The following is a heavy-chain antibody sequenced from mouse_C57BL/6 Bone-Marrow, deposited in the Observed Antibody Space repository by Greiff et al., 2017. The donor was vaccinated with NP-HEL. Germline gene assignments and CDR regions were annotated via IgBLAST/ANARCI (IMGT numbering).Heavy chain of an antibody. Sequence: EVKLEESEGGLVQPGSSMKLSCTASGFTFSDYYMAWVRQVPEKGLEWVANINYDGSSTYYLDSLKSRFIISRDNAKNILYLQMSSLKSEDTATYYCARGDYYGSSYVAGYFDVWGTGTTVTVSS. V-gene: IGHV5-16*01. J-gene: IGHJ1*03. CDR3: ARGDYYGSSYVAGYFDV. CDR1: GFTFSDYY. CDR2: INYDGSST. D-gene: IGHD1-1*01.